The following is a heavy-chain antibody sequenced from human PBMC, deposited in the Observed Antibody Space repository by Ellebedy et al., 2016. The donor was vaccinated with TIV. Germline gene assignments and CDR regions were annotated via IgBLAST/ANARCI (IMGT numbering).Heavy chain of an antibody. CDR2: IYYGGDT. Sequence: MPSETLSLTCTVSGGSINSGSHFWGWIRQPPGKGLEWIGSIYYGGDTFYNPSLKSRVTISVDMFKNQFSLKLSSVTAADTAVYYCARGRLLWFGELSIYDSLHFDYWGQGTLVTVSS. CDR1: GGSINSGSHF. J-gene: IGHJ4*02. V-gene: IGHV4-39*01. CDR3: ARGRLLWFGELSIYDSLHFDY. D-gene: IGHD3-10*01.